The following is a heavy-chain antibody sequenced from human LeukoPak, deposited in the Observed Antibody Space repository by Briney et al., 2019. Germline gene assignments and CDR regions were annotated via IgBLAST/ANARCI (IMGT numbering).Heavy chain of an antibody. Sequence: SVNVSCMASGCTFSSYAISWVRQAPGQGLEWMGGIIPIFGTANYPQKFQGRVTITADETASTAYMELSSLRSEDTAVYYCASGASEGSGPENDYWGQGTLVSVSS. CDR1: GCTFSSYA. CDR3: ASGASEGSGPENDY. J-gene: IGHJ4*02. V-gene: IGHV1-69*13. D-gene: IGHD3-16*01. CDR2: IIPIFGTA.